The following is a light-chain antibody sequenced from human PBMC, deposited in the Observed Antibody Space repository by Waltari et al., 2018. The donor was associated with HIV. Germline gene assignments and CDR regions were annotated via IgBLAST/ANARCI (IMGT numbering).Light chain of an antibody. V-gene: IGLV2-23*02. CDR3: CSYGGSSTYVV. CDR1: SSDIGTYDL. CDR2: EVS. Sequence: QSALTQPASVSGSPGQSITISCTGTSSDIGTYDLVSWYQQLPGKAPKLIIYEVSERPSGVSTRFSGSKSGNTASLPISGLQAEDETDYCCCSYGGSSTYVVFGGGTKVTVL. J-gene: IGLJ2*01.